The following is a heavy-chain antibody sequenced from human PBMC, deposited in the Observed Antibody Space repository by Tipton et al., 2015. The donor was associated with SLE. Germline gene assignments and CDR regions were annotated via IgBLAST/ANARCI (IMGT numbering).Heavy chain of an antibody. CDR3: TRVPGIAVAGAFDY. CDR2: IYYSGST. J-gene: IGHJ4*02. CDR1: GGSISSYY. V-gene: IGHV4-59*01. Sequence: TLSLTCTVSGGSISSYYWSWIRQPPGKGLEWIGYIYYSGSTNYNPSLKSRVTISVDTSKNQFSLKLSSVTAADTAVYYCTRVPGIAVAGAFDYWGQGTLVTVSS. D-gene: IGHD6-19*01.